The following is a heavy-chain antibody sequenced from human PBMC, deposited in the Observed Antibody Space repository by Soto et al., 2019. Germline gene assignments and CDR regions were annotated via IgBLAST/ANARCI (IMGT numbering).Heavy chain of an antibody. CDR2: IYHSGST. Sequence: QLQLQESGPGLVRPSQTLSLTCTVSGGSISSGGFYWTWIRQHPGKGLEWIGYIYHSGSTYYNPSLKRRITISGDTSKNQFSLNLSSVTAADTAVYFCARAELLGWFDPWGQGTLVTVSS. CDR1: GGSISSGGFY. D-gene: IGHD1-26*01. J-gene: IGHJ5*02. CDR3: ARAELLGWFDP. V-gene: IGHV4-31*03.